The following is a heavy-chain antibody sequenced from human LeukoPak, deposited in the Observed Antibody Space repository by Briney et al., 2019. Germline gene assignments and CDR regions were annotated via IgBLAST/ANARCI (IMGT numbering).Heavy chain of an antibody. J-gene: IGHJ4*02. CDR3: AKVGTYDFWSGSDY. V-gene: IGHV3-23*01. CDR2: ISGSVGST. CDR1: GFTFSSYA. Sequence: GGSLRLSCAASGFTFSSYAMSWVRQAPGKGLEWVSAISGSVGSTYYADSVKGRFTISRDNSKNTLYLQMNSLRAEDTAVYYCAKVGTYDFWSGSDYWGQRTLVTVSS. D-gene: IGHD3-3*01.